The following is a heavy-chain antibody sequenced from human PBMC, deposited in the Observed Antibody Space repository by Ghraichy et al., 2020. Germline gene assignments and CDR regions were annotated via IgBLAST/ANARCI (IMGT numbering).Heavy chain of an antibody. Sequence: GESLNISCAASGFSFSSYSMSWVRQAPGKGLEWVSYITPSSNTIYYADSVKGRFTISRDNARNSLYLQMSSLRDEDSSVYYCARDGRYYDSRGFWDYWGQGTLVTVSS. D-gene: IGHD3-22*01. CDR3: ARDGRYYDSRGFWDY. CDR2: ITPSSNTI. V-gene: IGHV3-48*02. CDR1: GFSFSSYS. J-gene: IGHJ4*02.